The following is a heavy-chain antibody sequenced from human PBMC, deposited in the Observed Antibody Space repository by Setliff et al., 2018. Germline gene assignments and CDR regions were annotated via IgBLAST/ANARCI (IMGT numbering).Heavy chain of an antibody. CDR2: ISPYSGNT. Sequence: ASVKVSCKASGYTFTDYGVTWVRQAPGQVLEWVGWISPYSGNTYYAPKFQGRITMTTETSTTTAYMELKSLRSDDTAIYYCSRLVRYCTSTSCQRLSGDDYWGQGALVTVSS. CDR3: SRLVRYCTSTSCQRLSGDDY. V-gene: IGHV1-18*01. D-gene: IGHD2-2*01. J-gene: IGHJ4*02. CDR1: GYTFTDYG.